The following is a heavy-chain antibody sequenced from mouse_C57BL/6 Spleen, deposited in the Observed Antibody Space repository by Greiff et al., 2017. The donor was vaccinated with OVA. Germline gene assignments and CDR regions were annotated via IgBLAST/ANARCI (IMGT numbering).Heavy chain of an antibody. CDR1: GYTFTSYW. CDR2: IYPGSGST. CDR3: ARKGVVATDWYFDV. D-gene: IGHD1-1*01. J-gene: IGHJ1*03. Sequence: QVQLQQSGAELVKPGASVKMSCKASGYTFTSYWITWVKQRPGQGLEWIGDIYPGSGSTNYNEKFKSKATLTVDTSSSTAYMQLSSLTSEDSAVYYCARKGVVATDWYFDVWGTGTTVTVSS. V-gene: IGHV1-55*01.